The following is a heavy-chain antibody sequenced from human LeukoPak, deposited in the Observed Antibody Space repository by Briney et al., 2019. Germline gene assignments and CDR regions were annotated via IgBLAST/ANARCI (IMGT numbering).Heavy chain of an antibody. J-gene: IGHJ6*02. Sequence: ASVKVSCKASGYTFTSYDINWVRQATGQGLEWMGWINPNSGGTNYAQRFQGRVTMTRDTSIHTAYMKLSRLRSDDTAVYYCARVVNYYYGMDAWGQGTTVTVSS. D-gene: IGHD2-2*01. V-gene: IGHV1-2*02. CDR1: GYTFTSYD. CDR2: INPNSGGT. CDR3: ARVVNYYYGMDA.